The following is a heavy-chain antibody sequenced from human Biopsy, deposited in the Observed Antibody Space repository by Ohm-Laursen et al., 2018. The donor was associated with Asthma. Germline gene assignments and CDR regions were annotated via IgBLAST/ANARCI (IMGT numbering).Heavy chain of an antibody. CDR2: ISYDGSNK. D-gene: IGHD2-2*01. CDR1: GFTFSSYA. J-gene: IGHJ6*02. Sequence: SLRLSCTASGFTFSSYAMHWVRQAPGKGPEWVAVISYDGSNKYYADSVKGRFTISRDNSKNTLYLQMNSLRAEDTALYYCARGGLGYCSSTSCYQNYYYGMDVWGQGTTVTVSS. V-gene: IGHV3-30-3*01. CDR3: ARGGLGYCSSTSCYQNYYYGMDV.